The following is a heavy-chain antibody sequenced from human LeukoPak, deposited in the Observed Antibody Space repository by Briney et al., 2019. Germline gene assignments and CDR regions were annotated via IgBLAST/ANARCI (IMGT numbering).Heavy chain of an antibody. J-gene: IGHJ4*02. V-gene: IGHV3-23*01. CDR1: GFTFGVYA. CDR2: ISDNT. Sequence: PGGSLRLSCAASGFTFGVYAMTWVRQAPGRGLEWVSTISDNTYYSESVKGRFTTIRDDCNSTLFPQMGSRTVEDTAIYHSARSLVSGHHYIDYCGQGILVTVS. CDR3: ARSLVSGHHYIDY. D-gene: IGHD6-19*01.